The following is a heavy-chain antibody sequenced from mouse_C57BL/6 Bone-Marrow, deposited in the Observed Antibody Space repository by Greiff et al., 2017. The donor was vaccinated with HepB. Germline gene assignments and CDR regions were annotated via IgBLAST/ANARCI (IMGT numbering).Heavy chain of an antibody. CDR2: IYPGDGDT. CDR3: ARSLYYYGSTYFDY. Sequence: QVQLQQSGAELVKPGASVKISCKASGYAFSSYWMNWVKQRPGKGLEWIGQIYPGDGDTNYNGKFKGKATLTADKSSSTAYMQLSSLTSEDSAVYFCARSLYYYGSTYFDYWGQGTTLTVSS. V-gene: IGHV1-80*01. CDR1: GYAFSSYW. J-gene: IGHJ2*01. D-gene: IGHD1-1*01.